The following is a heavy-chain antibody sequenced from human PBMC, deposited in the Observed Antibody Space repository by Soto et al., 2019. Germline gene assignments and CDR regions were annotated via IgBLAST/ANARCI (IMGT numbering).Heavy chain of an antibody. V-gene: IGHV3-23*01. CDR2: ISGSSGGI. CDR3: VKYGRYCTGPKCYYFCYVNV. J-gene: IGHJ6*03. CDR1: GFTFGSYV. Sequence: EVQLLESGGGLVQPGGSLGLSCAASGFTFGSYVMTWVHQAPGKGLEWVSSISGSSGGIYYADSVRGRFTVYSDNSKIMQELKRSSLKDVESAVYHSVKYGRYCTGPKCYYFCYVNVWGTGTEVTVSS. D-gene: IGHD2-8*02.